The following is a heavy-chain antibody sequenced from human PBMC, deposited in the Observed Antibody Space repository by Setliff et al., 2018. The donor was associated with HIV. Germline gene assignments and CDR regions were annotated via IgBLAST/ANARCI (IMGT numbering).Heavy chain of an antibody. V-gene: IGHV1-18*01. D-gene: IGHD6-13*01. CDR3: ARGADIAAAGQAKGGAFDI. CDR1: GHTFSDYG. Sequence: GASVKVSCKASGHTFSDYGISWMRQAPGQGFEWLGWINAYNGNTNYAQKLQGRVTMTTDTSTSTAYMELRSLRSDDTAVYYCARGADIAAAGQAKGGAFDIWGQGTMVTV. CDR2: INAYNGNT. J-gene: IGHJ3*02.